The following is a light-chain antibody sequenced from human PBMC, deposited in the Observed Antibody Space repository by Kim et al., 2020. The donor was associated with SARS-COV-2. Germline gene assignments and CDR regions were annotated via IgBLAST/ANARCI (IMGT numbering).Light chain of an antibody. CDR1: QSVNSN. J-gene: IGKJ4*01. V-gene: IGKV3-15*01. Sequence: VSPGERATLSCRATQSVNSNLAWYQQKPGQPPRLLIYGTSSRATGIPARFSGSGSGTEFTLTISSLQSEDFAVYYCQQYNNWPLTFAGGTKVDIK. CDR2: GTS. CDR3: QQYNNWPLT.